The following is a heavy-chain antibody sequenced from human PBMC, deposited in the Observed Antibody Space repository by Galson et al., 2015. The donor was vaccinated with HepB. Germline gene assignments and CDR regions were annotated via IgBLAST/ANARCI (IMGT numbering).Heavy chain of an antibody. Sequence: QSGAEVKKPGESLRISCKGSGYSFTSSWITWVRQLPGKGLEWMGRIDPSDSYINYSPSSQGHVTISADKSISTTYLQWSSLKASDPAMYYCARDGGYINSENGNFDNWGQGTLVTVSS. CDR3: ARDGGYINSENGNFDN. CDR2: IDPSDSYI. J-gene: IGHJ4*02. CDR1: GYSFTSSW. V-gene: IGHV5-10-1*01. D-gene: IGHD4-11*01.